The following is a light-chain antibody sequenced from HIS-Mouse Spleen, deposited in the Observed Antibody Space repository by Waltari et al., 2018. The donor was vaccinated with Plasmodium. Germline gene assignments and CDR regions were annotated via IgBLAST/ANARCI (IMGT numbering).Light chain of an antibody. CDR3: YSTDSSGNHRV. CDR2: EDS. CDR1: ALPTKS. J-gene: IGLJ3*02. V-gene: IGLV3-10*01. Sequence: SYELTQPPSVSVSPGPTARITCSGAALPTKSAYWYQQKSGQAPGLVIYEDSKRPSGIPERFSGSSSGTMATLTISGAQVEDEADYYCYSTDSSGNHRVFGGGTKLTVL.